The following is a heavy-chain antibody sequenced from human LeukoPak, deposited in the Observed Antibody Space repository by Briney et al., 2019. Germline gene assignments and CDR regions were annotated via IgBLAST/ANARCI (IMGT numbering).Heavy chain of an antibody. Sequence: ASVKVSCKASGYTFTSYGISWVRQAPGQGLEWMGWISAYNGNTNYAQKLQGRVTMTTDTSTSTAYMELRSLRSDDTAVYHCARDSSRSSSLDGMDVWGQGTTVTVSS. CDR3: ARDSSRSSSLDGMDV. D-gene: IGHD6-13*01. CDR1: GYTFTSYG. J-gene: IGHJ6*02. CDR2: ISAYNGNT. V-gene: IGHV1-18*01.